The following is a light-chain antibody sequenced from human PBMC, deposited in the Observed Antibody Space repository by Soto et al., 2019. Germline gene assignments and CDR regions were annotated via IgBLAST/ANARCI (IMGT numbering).Light chain of an antibody. Sequence: EIVMTQSPATLSVSQGERATLSCRASQSFSSNLAWFQHKPGQAPRLLIYGASTRATGIPARFSGSGSGTEFTLTISSLQSEDFAVYYCQQYNDWPRTFGQGTKVEI. CDR1: QSFSSN. CDR2: GAS. V-gene: IGKV3-15*01. J-gene: IGKJ1*01. CDR3: QQYNDWPRT.